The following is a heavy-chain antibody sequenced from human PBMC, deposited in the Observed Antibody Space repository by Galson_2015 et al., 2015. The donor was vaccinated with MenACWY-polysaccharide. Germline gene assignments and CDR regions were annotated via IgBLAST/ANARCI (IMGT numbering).Heavy chain of an antibody. CDR2: IYYSGST. CDR1: GGSISSYY. V-gene: IGHV4-59*01. CDR3: ARDEGGSYYDY. D-gene: IGHD1-26*01. Sequence: SETLSLTCTVSGGSISSYYWSWIRQPPGKGLEWIGYIYYSGSTNYNPSLKSRVTISVDTSKNQFSLKLSSVTAADTAVYYCARDEGGSYYDYWGQGTLVTVSS. J-gene: IGHJ4*02.